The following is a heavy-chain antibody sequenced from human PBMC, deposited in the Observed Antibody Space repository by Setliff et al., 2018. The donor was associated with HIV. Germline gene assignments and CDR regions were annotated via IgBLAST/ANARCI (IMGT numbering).Heavy chain of an antibody. J-gene: IGHJ4*02. CDR1: GGSISSSNYY. CDR2: IYYSGST. CDR3: ARRLTTDYFDY. V-gene: IGHV4-39*01. Sequence: PSETLSLTCSVSGGSISSSNYYWGWIRQPPGKGLEWIGNIYYSGSTYYNPSLKSRVTISVDTSKNQFSLKLSSVTAADTAVYYCARRLTTDYFDYWGQGTLVTVSS. D-gene: IGHD4-4*01.